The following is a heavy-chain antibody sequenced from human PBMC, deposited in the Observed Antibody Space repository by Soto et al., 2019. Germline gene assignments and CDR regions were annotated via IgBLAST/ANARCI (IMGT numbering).Heavy chain of an antibody. J-gene: IGHJ6*02. CDR1: GFTFSNAW. V-gene: IGHV3-15*07. D-gene: IGHD3-10*01. CDR2: IKSKTDGGTT. CDR3: TTDRGGNGYYYYYGMDV. Sequence: PGGSLRLSCAAPGFTFSNAWMNCVRRAPGKGLEWVGRIKSKTDGGTTDYAAPVKGRFTISRDDSKNTLYLQMNSLKTEDTAVYYCTTDRGGNGYYYYYGMDVWGRGTTVTVSS.